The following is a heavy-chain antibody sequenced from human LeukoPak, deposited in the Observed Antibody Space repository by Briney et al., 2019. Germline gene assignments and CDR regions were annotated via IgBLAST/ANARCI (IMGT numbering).Heavy chain of an antibody. V-gene: IGHV4-31*03. Sequence: SETLSLTCTVSGGSISSGGYYWSWIRQHPGKGLEWIGYIYYSGSTYYDPSLKSRVTISVDTSKNQFSLKLSSVTAADTAVYYCASETIYGPGFDYWGQGTLVTVSS. CDR1: GGSISSGGYY. CDR3: ASETIYGPGFDY. CDR2: IYYSGST. D-gene: IGHD3-10*01. J-gene: IGHJ4*02.